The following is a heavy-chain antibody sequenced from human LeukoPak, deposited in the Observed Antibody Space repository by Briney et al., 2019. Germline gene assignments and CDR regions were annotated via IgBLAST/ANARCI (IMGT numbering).Heavy chain of an antibody. CDR3: ARHFGT. CDR1: SESFSGSY. Sequence: SETLSLTCAVYSESFSGSYWSWIRQSPGKGLEWIGEINHSGSTYYNPSLKSRVTISVDTSKNQFSLKLRSVTAADTAVYYCARHFGTWGQGTLVTVSS. CDR2: INHSGST. V-gene: IGHV4-34*01. D-gene: IGHD3/OR15-3a*01. J-gene: IGHJ4*02.